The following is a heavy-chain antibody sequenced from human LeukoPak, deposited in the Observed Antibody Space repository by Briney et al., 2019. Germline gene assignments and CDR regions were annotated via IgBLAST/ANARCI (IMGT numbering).Heavy chain of an antibody. V-gene: IGHV3-23*01. CDR3: AKANSPYYYDSSGYSTFDY. CDR1: GFTFSSYA. J-gene: IGHJ4*02. CDR2: MRGCGVSP. Sequence: GGSLRLSCSAPGFTFSSYAMTSVRQAPGKGLEMDPGMRGCGVSPYYADSVKGRFTMSRDNSKNTLYLQMNSLRDEDTAVYYCAKANSPYYYDSSGYSTFDYWGQGTLVTVSS. D-gene: IGHD3-22*01.